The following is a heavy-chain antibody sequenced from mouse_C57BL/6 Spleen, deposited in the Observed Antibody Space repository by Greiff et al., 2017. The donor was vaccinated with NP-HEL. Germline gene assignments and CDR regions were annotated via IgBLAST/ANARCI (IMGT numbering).Heavy chain of an antibody. D-gene: IGHD2-4*01. CDR3: ARRWDYDGVFFDY. Sequence: QVQLQQPGAELVMPGASVKLSCKASGYTFTSYWMHWVKQRPGQGLEWIGEIDPSDSYTNYNQKFKGKSTLTVDKSSSTAYMQLSSLTSEDSAVYYCARRWDYDGVFFDYWGQGTTLTVSS. V-gene: IGHV1-69*01. J-gene: IGHJ2*01. CDR1: GYTFTSYW. CDR2: IDPSDSYT.